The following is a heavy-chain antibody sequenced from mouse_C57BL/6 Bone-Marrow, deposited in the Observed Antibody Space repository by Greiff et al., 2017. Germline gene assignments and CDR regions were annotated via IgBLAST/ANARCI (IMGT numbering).Heavy chain of an antibody. J-gene: IGHJ3*01. CDR3: ARWVLRAWFAY. CDR2: INPYNGGT. D-gene: IGHD1-1*01. Sequence: EVKLQESGPVLVKPGASVKMSCKASGYTFTDYYMNWVKQSHGKSLEWIGVINPYNGGTSYNQKFKGKATLTVDKSSSTAYMELNSLTSEDSAVYYCARWVLRAWFAYWGQGTLVTVSA. V-gene: IGHV1-19*01. CDR1: GYTFTDYY.